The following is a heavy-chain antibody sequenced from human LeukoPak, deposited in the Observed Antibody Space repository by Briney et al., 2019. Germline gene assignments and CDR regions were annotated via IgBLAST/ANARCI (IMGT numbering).Heavy chain of an antibody. V-gene: IGHV3-30-3*01. CDR1: GFSFNSHA. J-gene: IGHJ4*02. Sequence: GKSLRFSCAASGFSFNSHAMHWVRQAPGKGLEWVAIIAFDGRSKYYADSVKGRFPISRDNRKNSLYLQMNSLRVEDTAVYFCASGLTAMLTAEGGFDYWGQGTLVTVSS. D-gene: IGHD5-18*01. CDR2: IAFDGRSK. CDR3: ASGLTAMLTAEGGFDY.